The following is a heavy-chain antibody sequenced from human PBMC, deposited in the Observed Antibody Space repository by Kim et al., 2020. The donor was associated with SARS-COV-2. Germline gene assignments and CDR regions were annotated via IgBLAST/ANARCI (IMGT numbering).Heavy chain of an antibody. V-gene: IGHV4-59*01. J-gene: IGHJ4*02. Sequence: SETLSLTCSVSGDSIGSFYWSWIRQTPGKGLEWIGYVYHSGTANFSPSFNSRVTLSVDMAKNQFSLTLRSVTAADTAFYYCARETPGYGELPDWGQGILVIVSS. CDR1: GDSIGSFY. D-gene: IGHD3-10*01. CDR2: VYHSGTA. CDR3: ARETPGYGELPD.